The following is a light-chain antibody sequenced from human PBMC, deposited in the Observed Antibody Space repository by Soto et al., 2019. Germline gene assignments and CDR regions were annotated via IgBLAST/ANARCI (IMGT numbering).Light chain of an antibody. Sequence: QSALTQPPSASGTPGQRVTISCSGSSSNIGSNTVNWYHQLPGTAPKLLIDSDDQRPSGVPDRFSGSGSGTSASLAISGLQSEDEADYYCAAWDDSLIGVVFGGGTKLTVL. V-gene: IGLV1-44*01. CDR1: SSNIGSNT. CDR2: SDD. J-gene: IGLJ2*01. CDR3: AAWDDSLIGVV.